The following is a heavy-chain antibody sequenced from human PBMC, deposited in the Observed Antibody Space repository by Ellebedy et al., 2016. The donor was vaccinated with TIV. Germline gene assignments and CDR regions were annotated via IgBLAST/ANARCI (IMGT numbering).Heavy chain of an antibody. V-gene: IGHV4-59*08. J-gene: IGHJ4*02. CDR3: ASESSSGYFDY. D-gene: IGHD2-15*01. CDR2: IYYSGST. Sequence: MPSETLSLTCTVSGASISSYYWSWIRQPPGKGLEWIGYIYYSGSTNYNPSLKSRVTISVDTSKTQFSLKLSSVTAADTAVYYCASESSSGYFDYWGQGILVTVSS. CDR1: GASISSYY.